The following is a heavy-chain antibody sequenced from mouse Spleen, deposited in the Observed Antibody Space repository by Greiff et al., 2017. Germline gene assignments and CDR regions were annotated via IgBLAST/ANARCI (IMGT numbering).Heavy chain of an antibody. CDR3: ARWRVYYGDFFFDY. V-gene: IGHV1-54*01. D-gene: IGHD2-13*01. Sequence: QVQLQQSGAELVRPGTSVKVSCKASGYAFTNYLIEWVKQRPGQGLEWIGVINPGSGGTNYNEKFKGKATLTADKSSSTAYMQLSSLTSEDSAVYFCARWRVYYGDFFFDYWGQGTTLTVSS. J-gene: IGHJ2*01. CDR2: INPGSGGT. CDR1: GYAFTNYL.